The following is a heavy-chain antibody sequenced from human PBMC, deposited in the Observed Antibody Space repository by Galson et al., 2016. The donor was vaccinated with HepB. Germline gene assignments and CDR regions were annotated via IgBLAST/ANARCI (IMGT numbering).Heavy chain of an antibody. CDR3: ARGGGFPSYYYYGMDV. Sequence: SLRLSCAASGFTFNTYDMHWVRQPTGKGLECVSAIGTAGDTYYPGSVKGRFTISRENAKNSLYLQMHSLRAGDTAVYYCARGGGFPSYYYYGMDVWGQGTTVTVSS. CDR2: IGTAGDT. V-gene: IGHV3-13*01. D-gene: IGHD3-16*01. CDR1: GFTFNTYD. J-gene: IGHJ6*02.